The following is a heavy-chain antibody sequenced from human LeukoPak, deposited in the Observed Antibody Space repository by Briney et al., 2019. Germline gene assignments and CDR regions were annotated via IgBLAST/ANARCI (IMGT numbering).Heavy chain of an antibody. V-gene: IGHV4-61*01. D-gene: IGHD6-19*01. CDR3: VTIAVAGTNWFDP. Sequence: SETLSLTCTVSGGSVSSGSYYWSWIRQPPGKGLEWIGYIYYSGSTNYNPSLKSRVTISVDTSKNQFSLKLSSVTAADTAVYYCVTIAVAGTNWFDPWGQGTLVTVSS. J-gene: IGHJ5*02. CDR1: GGSVSSGSYY. CDR2: IYYSGST.